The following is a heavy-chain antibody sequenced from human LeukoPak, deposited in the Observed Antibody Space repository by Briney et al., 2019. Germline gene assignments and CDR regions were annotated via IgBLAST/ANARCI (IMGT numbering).Heavy chain of an antibody. D-gene: IGHD3-9*01. CDR3: ARAMDLTGSSTLYGMDV. V-gene: IGHV1-46*01. J-gene: IGHJ6*02. Sequence: APVKVSCKASGYTFTSYYMHWVRQAPGQGLEWMGIINPSGGSTSYAQKFQGRVTMTRDTSTSTVYMELSSLRSEDTAVYYCARAMDLTGSSTLYGMDVWGQGTTVTVSS. CDR1: GYTFTSYY. CDR2: INPSGGST.